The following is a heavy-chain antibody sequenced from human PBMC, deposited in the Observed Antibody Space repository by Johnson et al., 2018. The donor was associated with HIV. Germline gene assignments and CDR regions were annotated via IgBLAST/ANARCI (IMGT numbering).Heavy chain of an antibody. Sequence: MQLVESGGGLVQPGGSLKLACAASGFTFRGPALHWVRQASGKGLEWVGHIRSKGNNYATEYAASVKGRFTISRDDSQNTAYLQMNRLKTEDTAVYYCTKLVGYCSGGGCYTPGDIWGQGTMVTVSS. CDR1: GFTFRGPA. J-gene: IGHJ3*02. CDR2: IRSKGNNYAT. V-gene: IGHV3-73*01. CDR3: TKLVGYCSGGGCYTPGDI. D-gene: IGHD2-15*01.